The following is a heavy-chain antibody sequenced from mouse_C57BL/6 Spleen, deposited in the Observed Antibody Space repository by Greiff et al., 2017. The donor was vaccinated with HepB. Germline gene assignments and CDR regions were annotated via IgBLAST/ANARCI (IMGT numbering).Heavy chain of an antibody. CDR1: GYTFTSYT. CDR3: ARSPITTVVEGYFDY. D-gene: IGHD1-1*01. V-gene: IGHV1-4*01. Sequence: VQLQQSGAELARPGASVKMSCKASGYTFTSYTMHWVKQRPGQGLEWIGYINPSSGYTKYNQKFKDKATLTADKSSSTAYMQLSSLTSEDSAVYYCARSPITTVVEGYFDYWSQGTTLTVSS. CDR2: INPSSGYT. J-gene: IGHJ2*01.